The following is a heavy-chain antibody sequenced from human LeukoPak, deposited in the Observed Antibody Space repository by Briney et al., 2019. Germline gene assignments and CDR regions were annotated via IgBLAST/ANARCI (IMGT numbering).Heavy chain of an antibody. CDR2: IKQDGSEK. CDR3: ARHSGYDWGLFDY. V-gene: IGHV3-7*01. Sequence: GGSLRLSCAASGFTFSSYWMSWVRQAPGKGLEWVANIKQDGSEKYYMDSVKGRFTISRDNAKNSLYLQMNSLRAEDTAVYYCARHSGYDWGLFDYWGQGTLVTVSS. J-gene: IGHJ4*02. CDR1: GFTFSSYW. D-gene: IGHD5-12*01.